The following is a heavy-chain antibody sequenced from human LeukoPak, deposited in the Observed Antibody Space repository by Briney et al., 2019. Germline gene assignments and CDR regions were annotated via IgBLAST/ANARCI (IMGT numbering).Heavy chain of an antibody. Sequence: GGSLRLSCAASGFTFSNYAMRWLRQAPGKGLEWVACIRYDGSKTYYADSVKGRFTISRDNSKNTLYLQMNSLRAEDTAVYYCARDSKPSRPRNSPRDSTTRARGYYYYYMDVWGKGTTVTVSS. CDR2: IRYDGSKT. CDR3: ARDSKPSRPRNSPRDSTTRARGYYYYYMDV. D-gene: IGHD4-17*01. CDR1: GFTFSNYA. V-gene: IGHV3-30*02. J-gene: IGHJ6*03.